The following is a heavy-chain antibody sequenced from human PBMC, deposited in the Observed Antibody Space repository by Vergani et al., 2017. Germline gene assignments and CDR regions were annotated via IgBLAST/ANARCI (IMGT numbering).Heavy chain of an antibody. Sequence: QVQLQQWGAGLLKPSETLSLTCAVYGGSFSGYYWSWIRQPPGKGLEWIGEINHSGSTNYNPALKSRVTISVDTSKNQFSLKLSSVTAADTAVYYCARGLTYYWYGQRRFDYWGQGTLVTVSS. CDR2: INHSGST. J-gene: IGHJ4*02. V-gene: IGHV4-34*01. CDR3: ARGLTYYWYGQRRFDY. D-gene: IGHD3-22*01. CDR1: GGSFSGYY.